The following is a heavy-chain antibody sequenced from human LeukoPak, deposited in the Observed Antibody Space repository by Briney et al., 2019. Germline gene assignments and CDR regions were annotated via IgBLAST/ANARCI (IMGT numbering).Heavy chain of an antibody. D-gene: IGHD1-26*01. Sequence: GGSLRLSCAASGFIFSSYSMYSGSETPDKRLGRVAFIRYVGSNTYYADSLNGRFTIPRDNSKNTLYLQMNSLRGEDTAVYYCAKDWSYQGNYYYMDVWGKGTTVTISS. CDR2: IRYVGSNT. J-gene: IGHJ6*03. CDR1: GFIFSSYS. V-gene: IGHV3-30*02. CDR3: AKDWSYQGNYYYMDV.